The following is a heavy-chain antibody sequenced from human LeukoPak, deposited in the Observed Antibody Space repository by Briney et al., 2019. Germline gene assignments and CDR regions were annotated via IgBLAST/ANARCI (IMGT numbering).Heavy chain of an antibody. CDR3: ARGLGYSSSWYGEYYYYMDV. D-gene: IGHD6-13*01. CDR1: GGSISSGSYY. V-gene: IGHV4-61*02. Sequence: SETLSHTCTVSGGSISSGSYYWSWIRQPAGKGLEWIGRIYTSGSTNYNPSLKSRVTISVDTSKNQFSLKLSSVTAADTAVYYCARGLGYSSSWYGEYYYYMDVWGKGTTVTVSS. CDR2: IYTSGST. J-gene: IGHJ6*03.